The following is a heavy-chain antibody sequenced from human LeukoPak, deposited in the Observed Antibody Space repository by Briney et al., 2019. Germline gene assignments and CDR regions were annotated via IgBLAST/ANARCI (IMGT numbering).Heavy chain of an antibody. CDR3: AREDASSWDY. Sequence: GGSLRLSCAASGFTFSTYWMTWVRQAPGKGLEWVANIKPDGSQIYYVDSVKGRFTISRDNAKNSLYLQMNSLRAEDTAVYYCAREDASSWDYWGQGILVTVSS. J-gene: IGHJ4*02. D-gene: IGHD6-13*01. CDR1: GFTFSTYW. CDR2: IKPDGSQI. V-gene: IGHV3-7*01.